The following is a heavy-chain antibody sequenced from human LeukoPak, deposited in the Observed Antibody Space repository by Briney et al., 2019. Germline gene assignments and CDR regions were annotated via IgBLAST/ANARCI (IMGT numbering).Heavy chain of an antibody. CDR1: GGSISSYY. CDR3: ARGRGYSYGDYFDY. Sequence: PSETLSLTCTVSGGSISSYYWSWIRQPPGKGLEWIGYIYYSGSTNYNPSLKSRVTISVDTSKNQFSLKLSSVTAADTAVYHCARGRGYSYGDYFDYWGQGTLVTVSS. J-gene: IGHJ4*02. V-gene: IGHV4-59*01. D-gene: IGHD5-18*01. CDR2: IYYSGST.